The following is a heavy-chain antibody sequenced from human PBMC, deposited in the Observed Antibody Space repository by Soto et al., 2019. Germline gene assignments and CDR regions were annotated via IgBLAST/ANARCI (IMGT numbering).Heavy chain of an antibody. V-gene: IGHV4-31*03. CDR3: ARDRLMGQYFGS. CDR1: GGSINSGSYY. J-gene: IGHJ4*02. Sequence: LSLTCTVTGGSINSGSYYWSWIRQHPGKGLEWIGNLNYSGSTYYNPSLKSRVLMSVDASQNQFFLKLTSVTAADTAIYYCARDRLMGQYFGSWGQGTLVTVSS. CDR2: LNYSGST. D-gene: IGHD3-10*01.